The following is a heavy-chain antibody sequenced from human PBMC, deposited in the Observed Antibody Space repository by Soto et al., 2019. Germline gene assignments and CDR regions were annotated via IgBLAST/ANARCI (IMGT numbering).Heavy chain of an antibody. CDR1: GFNFSPYS. V-gene: IGHV3-48*02. CDR3: TTSNWHLDH. Sequence: EVQLVESGGSLGLSGGSLTLSCAASGFNFSPYSMNWVRQAPGKGLEWVSYITGSSATIHYADSVKGRFTISRDNAKNSVYLQMNSLREEDTAVYYCTTSNWHLDHWGQGTLVTVSS. CDR2: ITGSSATI. J-gene: IGHJ4*02.